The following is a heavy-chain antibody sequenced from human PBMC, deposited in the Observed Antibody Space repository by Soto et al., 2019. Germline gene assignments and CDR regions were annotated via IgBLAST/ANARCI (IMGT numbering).Heavy chain of an antibody. D-gene: IGHD3-22*01. CDR2: IYHIGTT. V-gene: IGHV4-30-2*01. J-gene: IGHJ5*02. CDR1: GGSVNSGGFS. CDR3: ARVSYYDSISFAP. Sequence: LSLTCTVTGGSVNSGGFSWSWIRQAPGKGLEWIGYIYHIGTTFYNPSLKSRVTISIDWSRNQFSLNLTSVTAADTAVFFCARVSYYDSISFAPWGQGILVTVSS.